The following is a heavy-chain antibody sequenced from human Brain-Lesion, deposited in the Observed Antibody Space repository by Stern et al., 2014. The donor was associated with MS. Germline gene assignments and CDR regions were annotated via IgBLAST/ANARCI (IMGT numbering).Heavy chain of an antibody. V-gene: IGHV4-39*01. CDR2: VYYTGST. J-gene: IGHJ4*02. CDR1: GGSITSSSYY. CDR3: VRPDIMGTIWN. D-gene: IGHD1-26*01. Sequence: VQLLESGPGLVKPSETLSLTCTVSGGSITSSSYYWGWIRQPPGRGLEYIGTVYYTGSTFYDPSLKSRVTLSVEPSKNQVALKLPLVTAADTAVYYCVRPDIMGTIWNWGQGTLVTVSS.